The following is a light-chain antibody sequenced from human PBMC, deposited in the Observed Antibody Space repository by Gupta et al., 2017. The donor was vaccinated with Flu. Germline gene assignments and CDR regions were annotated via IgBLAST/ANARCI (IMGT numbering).Light chain of an antibody. Sequence: QSALTQPAHASGSPGRSITISCTGTSSDVGGYNYVSWYQQHPGKAPKLMIYEVSNRPSGVSNRFSGSKSGNTASLTISGLQAEDEADYYCSSYTSSSTKDVVFGGGTKLTVL. CDR1: SSDVGGYNY. V-gene: IGLV2-14*01. CDR2: EVS. CDR3: SSYTSSSTKDVV. J-gene: IGLJ2*01.